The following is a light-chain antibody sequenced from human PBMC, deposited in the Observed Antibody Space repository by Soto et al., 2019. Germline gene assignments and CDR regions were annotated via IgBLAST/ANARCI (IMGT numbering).Light chain of an antibody. CDR3: QQRNCLPPTWT. V-gene: IGKV3-11*01. Sequence: EIVVSQSPATLSLSPGERATLSCTASQRFTSYLAWYQHIPGQAPRLLIYDASKRTTGIPARFSGSGSGKDFTLTISSLEREDFAVYYCQQRNCLPPTWTFGQGTKVEV. CDR1: QRFTSY. J-gene: IGKJ1*01. CDR2: DAS.